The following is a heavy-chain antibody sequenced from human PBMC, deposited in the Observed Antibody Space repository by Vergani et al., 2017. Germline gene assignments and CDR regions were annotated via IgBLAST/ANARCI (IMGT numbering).Heavy chain of an antibody. V-gene: IGHV3-21*02. Sequence: VQLVESGGGLVKPGGSLRLSCEGSGFTFKNNTMTWVRQAPGKGLEWVSSISSSGPNLHYADSVKGRFTISRDIAKKSLFLQMNNLRADDTAVYYCASLVSANGGLDTWGQGTLVTVSS. D-gene: IGHD2-15*01. J-gene: IGHJ5*02. CDR3: ASLVSANGGLDT. CDR1: GFTFKNNT. CDR2: ISSSGPNL.